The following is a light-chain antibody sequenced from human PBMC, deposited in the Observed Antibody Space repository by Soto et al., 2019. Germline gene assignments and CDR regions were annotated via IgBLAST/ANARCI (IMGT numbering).Light chain of an antibody. CDR1: SSDVGVYNY. J-gene: IGLJ2*01. V-gene: IGLV2-14*01. Sequence: QSVLTQPASVSGSPGQSITISCTGSSSDVGVYNYVSWYQQHPGKAPKLIIYDVSNRPSGVSNRFSGSKSGNTASLTSSGLQAEDEADYYCSSYTSSSTVVFGGGTQLTVL. CDR2: DVS. CDR3: SSYTSSSTVV.